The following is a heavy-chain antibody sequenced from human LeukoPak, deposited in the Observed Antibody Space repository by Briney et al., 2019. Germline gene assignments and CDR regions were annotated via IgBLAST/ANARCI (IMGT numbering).Heavy chain of an antibody. Sequence: SETLSLTCAVYGGSFSGYYWSWIRQPPGKGLEWIGEINHSGSTNYNPSLKSRVTISVDTSKNQFSLKLSSVTAADTAVYYCARVLYDFWSGYPNYFDYWGQGTLVTVSS. D-gene: IGHD3-3*01. CDR2: INHSGST. CDR1: GGSFSGYY. CDR3: ARVLYDFWSGYPNYFDY. J-gene: IGHJ4*02. V-gene: IGHV4-34*01.